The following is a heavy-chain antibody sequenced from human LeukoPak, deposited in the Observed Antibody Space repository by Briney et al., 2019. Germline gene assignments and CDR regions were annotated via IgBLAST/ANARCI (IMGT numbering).Heavy chain of an antibody. CDR3: ARDYYDSSGYYYGGY. Sequence: PGGSLRLSCAASGFTFSSYAMSWVRQAPGKGLEWVSAISGSGGSTYYADSVKGRFTISRDNAKNLLYLQMNSLRDEDTAVYYCARDYYDSSGYYYGGYWGQGTLVTVSS. CDR2: ISGSGGST. CDR1: GFTFSSYA. D-gene: IGHD3-22*01. J-gene: IGHJ4*02. V-gene: IGHV3-23*01.